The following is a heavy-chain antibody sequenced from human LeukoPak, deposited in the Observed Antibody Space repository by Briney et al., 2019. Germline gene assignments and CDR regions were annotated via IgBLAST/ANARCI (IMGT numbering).Heavy chain of an antibody. CDR1: GYTFTSYD. D-gene: IGHD1-1*01. J-gene: IGHJ3*02. Sequence: AASVKVSCKASGYTFTSYDINWVRQATGQGLEWMGWMNPNSGNTGYAQKFQGRVTITRNTSISTAYMELSSLRSEDTAVYYCARGPEYTQDAFDIWGQGTMVTVSS. CDR2: MNPNSGNT. V-gene: IGHV1-8*03. CDR3: ARGPEYTQDAFDI.